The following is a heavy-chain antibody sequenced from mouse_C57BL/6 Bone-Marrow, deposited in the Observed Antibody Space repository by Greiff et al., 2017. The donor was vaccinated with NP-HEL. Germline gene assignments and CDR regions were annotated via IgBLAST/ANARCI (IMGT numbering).Heavy chain of an antibody. CDR3: ARQRYYRYFDY. V-gene: IGHV5-9*01. CDR2: ISGGGGNT. CDR1: GFTFSSYT. Sequence: EVQGVESGGGLVKPGGSLKLSCAASGFTFSSYTMSWVRQTPEKRLEWVATISGGGGNTYYPDSVKGRFTISRDNAKNTLYLQMSSLRSEDTALYYCARQRYYRYFDYWGQGTTLTVSS. J-gene: IGHJ2*01. D-gene: IGHD2-14*01.